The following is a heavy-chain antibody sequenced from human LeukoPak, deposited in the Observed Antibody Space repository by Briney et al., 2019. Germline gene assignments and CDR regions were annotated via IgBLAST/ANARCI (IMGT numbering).Heavy chain of an antibody. Sequence: PSETLSLTCTVSGGSISSSTYYWGWIRQPAGKGLEWIGRIYTSGSTNHNPSLKSRVTMSVDTSKNQFSLKLSSVTAADTAVYYCARDYYGSGSYYDYYYMDVWGKGTTVTISS. D-gene: IGHD3-10*01. J-gene: IGHJ6*03. CDR1: GGSISSSTYY. V-gene: IGHV4-61*02. CDR3: ARDYYGSGSYYDYYYMDV. CDR2: IYTSGST.